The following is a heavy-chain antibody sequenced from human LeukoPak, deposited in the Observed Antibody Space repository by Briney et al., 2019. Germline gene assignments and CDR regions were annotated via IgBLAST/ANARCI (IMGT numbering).Heavy chain of an antibody. CDR3: ASQDGSGWDRIDY. J-gene: IGHJ4*02. D-gene: IGHD6-19*01. V-gene: IGHV5-51*01. Sequence: GESLKISCKGSGYSFSNYWIGWVRQLPGKGLEWMGIIYPEDSDTRYRPSFQGQVTISVDKSISTAYLQWRSLKASDTAMYYCASQDGSGWDRIDYWGQGTLVTVSS. CDR2: IYPEDSDT. CDR1: GYSFSNYW.